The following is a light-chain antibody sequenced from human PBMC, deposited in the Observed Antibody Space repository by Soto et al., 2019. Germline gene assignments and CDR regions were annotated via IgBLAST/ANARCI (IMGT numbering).Light chain of an antibody. V-gene: IGKV3-11*01. CDR3: QQRSNWPPIT. Sequence: PGERATLSCRTSQSVSNNYLAWYQQKPGQAPRLLIYDVSNRATDIPARFSGSGSGTDFTLTISSLEPEDFAVYYCQQRSNWPPITFGQGTRLE. CDR2: DVS. CDR1: QSVSNNY. J-gene: IGKJ5*01.